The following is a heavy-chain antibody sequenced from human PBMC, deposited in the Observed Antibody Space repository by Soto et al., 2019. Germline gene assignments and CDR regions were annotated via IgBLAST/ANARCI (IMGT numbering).Heavy chain of an antibody. CDR2: IIPILGIA. D-gene: IGHD2-21*02. V-gene: IGHV1-69*08. J-gene: IGHJ6*02. Sequence: QVQLVQSGAEVKKPGSSVKVSCKASGGTFSSYTISWVRQAPGQGLEWMGRIIPILGIANYAQKFQGRVTITADKSTSTAYMELSSLRSEDTAVYYCAKXGLLNHGMDVWGQGTTVTVSS. CDR1: GGTFSSYT. CDR3: AKXGLLNHGMDV.